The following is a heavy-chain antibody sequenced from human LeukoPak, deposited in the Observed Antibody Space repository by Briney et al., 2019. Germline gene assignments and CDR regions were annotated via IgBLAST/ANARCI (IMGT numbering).Heavy chain of an antibody. CDR1: EFTLSAYY. V-gene: IGHV3-11*01. CDR3: ARDDGYKGPFEF. D-gene: IGHD5-24*01. CDR2: ISGGGGAI. Sequence: GGSLRLSCVASEFTLSAYYMTWIRQAPGKGLEWVSSISGGGGAIYYSDSVKGQFTISRDNAKNSLHLQMNSLRVEDTAVYYCARDDGYKGPFEFWGQGTLVTVST. J-gene: IGHJ4*02.